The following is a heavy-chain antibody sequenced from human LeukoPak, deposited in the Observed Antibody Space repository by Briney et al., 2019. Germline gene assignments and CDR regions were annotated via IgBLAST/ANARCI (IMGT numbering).Heavy chain of an antibody. D-gene: IGHD6-19*01. CDR3: ATASGWSYYFDS. CDR2: VYYSGTT. J-gene: IGHJ4*02. V-gene: IGHV4-39*01. Sequence: SETLSLTCTVSGDSISSNNYYWGWIRQPPGKGLEWIGNVYYSGTTYYNPSLKSRVTISDDTSKNQFSLTLTSVTAADTAVYYCATASGWSYYFDSWGQGTLVIVSS. CDR1: GDSISSNNYY.